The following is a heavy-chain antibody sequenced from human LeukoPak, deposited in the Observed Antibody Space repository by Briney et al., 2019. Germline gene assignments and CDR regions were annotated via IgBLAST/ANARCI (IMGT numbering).Heavy chain of an antibody. CDR2: IYYSGST. CDR1: GDSISNYY. D-gene: IGHD1-7*01. CDR3: ARSYNWNYPIDY. Sequence: SETLSLTCTVSGDSISNYYWSWIRQPPGKGLEWIGYIYYSGSTNYNPSLKSRVTISVDTSKNQFSLKLSSVTAADTAVYYCARSYNWNYPIDYWGQGTLVTVSS. J-gene: IGHJ4*02. V-gene: IGHV4-59*08.